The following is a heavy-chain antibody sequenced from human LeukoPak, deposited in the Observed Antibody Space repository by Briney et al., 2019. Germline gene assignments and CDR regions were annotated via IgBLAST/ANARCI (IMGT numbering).Heavy chain of an antibody. CDR1: GFTFSSYV. J-gene: IGHJ4*02. CDR3: AKDLGIAVAGKYDY. Sequence: GGSLRLSCAASGFTFSSYVMSWVRQAPGKGLEWVSGISGSGGSTYYADSVKGRFTISRDNSKNTLYLQMNSLRAEDTAVYYCAKDLGIAVAGKYDYWGQGTLVTVSS. D-gene: IGHD6-19*01. V-gene: IGHV3-23*01. CDR2: ISGSGGST.